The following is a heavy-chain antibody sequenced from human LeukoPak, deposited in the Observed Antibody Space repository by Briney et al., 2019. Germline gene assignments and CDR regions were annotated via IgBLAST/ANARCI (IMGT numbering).Heavy chain of an antibody. CDR2: IYSGGST. Sequence: GGSLRLSCAASGFTVSSNYMSWVRQAPGKGLEWVSVIYSGGSTYYADSVKGRFTISRDNSKNTLYLQMNSLRAEDTAVYYCAREGSCSSTSCYGGNYWGQGTLVTVSS. J-gene: IGHJ4*02. CDR1: GFTVSSNY. CDR3: AREGSCSSTSCYGGNY. D-gene: IGHD2-2*01. V-gene: IGHV3-53*01.